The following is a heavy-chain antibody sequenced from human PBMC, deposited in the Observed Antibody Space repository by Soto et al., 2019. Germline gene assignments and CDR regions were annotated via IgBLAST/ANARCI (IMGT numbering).Heavy chain of an antibody. J-gene: IGHJ4*02. CDR2: INHSGST. V-gene: IGHV4-34*01. D-gene: IGHD3-9*01. Sequence: SETLSLTCAVYGGSFSGFYWSWISQPPGKGLEWIGEINHSGSTNYNPSLKSRVTISVDTSKNQFSLKLSSVTAADTAVYYCARGRLRYFDWLSTVNFDYWGQGTLVTVSS. CDR1: GGSFSGFY. CDR3: ARGRLRYFDWLSTVNFDY.